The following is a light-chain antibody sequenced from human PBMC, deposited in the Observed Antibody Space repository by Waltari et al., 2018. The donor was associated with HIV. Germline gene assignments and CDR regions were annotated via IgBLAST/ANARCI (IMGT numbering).Light chain of an antibody. CDR1: SNDVGGYNY. CDR2: DVA. V-gene: IGLV2-11*01. CDR3: CSYTGTYTYV. J-gene: IGLJ1*01. Sequence: QSTLTQPRSVSGSPGQSVTISCTGTSNDVGGYNYVSWYQQHPGKAPKLIIYDVAERPSGVPDRFSGSKSGNTASLTISGLQAEDEADYYCCSYTGTYTYVFGSETKVTVL.